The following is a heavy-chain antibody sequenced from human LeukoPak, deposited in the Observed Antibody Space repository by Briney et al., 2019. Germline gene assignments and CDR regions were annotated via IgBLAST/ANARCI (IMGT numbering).Heavy chain of an antibody. J-gene: IGHJ4*02. Sequence: AGGSLRLSCAASGFTFSSYAMSWVRQAPGKGLQWVSSLTGSGSNTYYADSVKGWFTISRDNSKNTLYLQMNSLRAEDTAVYYCAKFVGVNVNTCFDCWGQGTLVTVSS. CDR2: LTGSGSNT. V-gene: IGHV3-23*01. D-gene: IGHD1-26*01. CDR1: GFTFSSYA. CDR3: AKFVGVNVNTCFDC.